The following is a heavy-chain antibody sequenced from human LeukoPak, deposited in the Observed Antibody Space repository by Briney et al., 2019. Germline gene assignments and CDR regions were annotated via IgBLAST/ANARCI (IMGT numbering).Heavy chain of an antibody. CDR2: ISYDGSNK. CDR1: GFTFSSYA. J-gene: IGHJ4*02. CDR3: AGGWSSGWYPTDY. Sequence: GGSLRLSCAASGFTFSSYAMTWVRQAPGKGLEWVAVISYDGSNKYYADSVKGRFTISRDNSKNTLYLQMNSLRAEDTAVYYCAGGWSSGWYPTDYWGQGTLVTVSS. V-gene: IGHV3-30-3*01. D-gene: IGHD6-19*01.